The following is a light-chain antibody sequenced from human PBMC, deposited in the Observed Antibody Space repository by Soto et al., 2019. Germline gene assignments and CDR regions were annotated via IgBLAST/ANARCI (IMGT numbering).Light chain of an antibody. CDR2: GAS. CDR1: QSVNLN. J-gene: IGKJ3*01. CDR3: HQYNSWPRGT. V-gene: IGKV3-15*01. Sequence: EIMMTQSPGTLSVSPGEGATLSCTASQSVNLNLAWYQQKPGQPPRLLLYGASTRATGIPVRFRGSGSGTEFTPPIRRLQVEDSAVYYCHQYNSWPRGTFGPGTKVEIK.